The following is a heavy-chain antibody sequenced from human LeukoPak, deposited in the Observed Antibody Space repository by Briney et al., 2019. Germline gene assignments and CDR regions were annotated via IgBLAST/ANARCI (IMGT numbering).Heavy chain of an antibody. CDR3: ARWHFTVVGNRDF. D-gene: IGHD2-15*01. CDR1: GFTFSSYA. V-gene: IGHV3-33*01. Sequence: GGSLRLSCAASGFTFSSYAIHWVRQAPGKGLEWVAVIRYVGGNTYYTDSAKGRFTISRDNSKNTLHLQRNSLRAEATAVFYCARWHFTVVGNRDFWGQGTLVTVSS. J-gene: IGHJ4*02. CDR2: IRYVGGNT.